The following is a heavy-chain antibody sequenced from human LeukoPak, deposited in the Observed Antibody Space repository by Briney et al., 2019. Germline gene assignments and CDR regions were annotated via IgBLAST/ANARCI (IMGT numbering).Heavy chain of an antibody. V-gene: IGHV1-2*02. CDR2: INPNSGGT. Sequence: ASVTVSCKASGYTFTGHFMHWVRQAPGQGLEWMGWINPNSGGTNHAQKFQGRVIMTRDTSISTAYIELSRLRSDDTAVYYCARDLDGSSGCDYWGQGTLVTVSS. CDR3: ARDLDGSSGCDY. D-gene: IGHD6-13*01. J-gene: IGHJ4*02. CDR1: GYTFTGHF.